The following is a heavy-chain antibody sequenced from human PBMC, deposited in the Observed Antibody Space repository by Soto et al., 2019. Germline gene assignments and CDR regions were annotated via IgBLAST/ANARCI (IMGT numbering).Heavy chain of an antibody. V-gene: IGHV1-18*01. Sequence: VASVKVSCKASGYTFTSYGISWLRQSAGQGLEWMGWISAYNGNTNYAQKLQGRVTMTTDTSTSTAYMELRSLRSDDTAVYYCARGRYYYGSGSYYNGAFDSWGQGTMVTFSS. D-gene: IGHD3-10*01. CDR1: GYTFTSYG. CDR3: ARGRYYYGSGSYYNGAFDS. CDR2: ISAYNGNT. J-gene: IGHJ3*02.